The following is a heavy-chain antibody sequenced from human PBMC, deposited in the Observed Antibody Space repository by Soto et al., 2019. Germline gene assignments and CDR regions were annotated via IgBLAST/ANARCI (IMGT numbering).Heavy chain of an antibody. CDR1: GDSISSYY. CDR3: ARDLSGCATGSCYENFQH. CDR2: KYYSESS. J-gene: IGHJ1*01. Sequence: SETLSLTCTVSGDSISSYYWSWIRQAPGKGLEWIGYKYYSESSNYNPSLKSRVTISVDTSKNQFFLRLSSVTAADTAVYYCARDLSGCATGSCYENFQHWGPGTLVTSPQ. D-gene: IGHD2-15*01. V-gene: IGHV4-59*01.